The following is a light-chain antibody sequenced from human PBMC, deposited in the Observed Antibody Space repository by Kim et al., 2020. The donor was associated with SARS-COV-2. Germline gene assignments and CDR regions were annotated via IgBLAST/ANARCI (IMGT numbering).Light chain of an antibody. J-gene: IGLJ3*02. CDR3: AAWDGRLNGWV. V-gene: IGLV1-44*01. CDR2: RKQ. Sequence: GRRVTIPGLGSTFKLGSKSIYWDQQRTGTDPTILIYRKQKRTPRGPDRFSGSPSGTSAPPGTSRLPSEDAAVYYCAAWDGRLNGWVFGGGTHLTVL. CDR1: TFKLGSKS.